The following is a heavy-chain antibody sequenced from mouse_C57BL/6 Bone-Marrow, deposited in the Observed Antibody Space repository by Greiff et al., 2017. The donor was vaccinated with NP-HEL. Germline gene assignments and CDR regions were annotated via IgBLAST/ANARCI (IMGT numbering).Heavy chain of an antibody. V-gene: IGHV1-15*01. CDR2: IDPETGGT. D-gene: IGHD1-1*01. CDR1: GYTFTDYE. Sequence: VKLQESGAELVRPGASVTLSCKASGYTFTDYEMHWVKQTPVHGLEWIGAIDPETGGTAYNQKFKGKAILTADKSSSTAYMELRSLTSEDSAVYYCTTGGFTTVVSWYFDVWGTGTTVTVSS. CDR3: TTGGFTTVVSWYFDV. J-gene: IGHJ1*03.